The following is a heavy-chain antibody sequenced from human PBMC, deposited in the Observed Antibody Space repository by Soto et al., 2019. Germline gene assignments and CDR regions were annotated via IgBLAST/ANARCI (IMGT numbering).Heavy chain of an antibody. D-gene: IGHD1-26*01. CDR2: ISYDGSNK. Sequence: GGSLRLSCAASGFTFSSYGMHWVRQAPGKGLEWVAVISYDGSNKYYADSVKGRFTIPRDNSKNTLYLQMNSLRAEDTAVYYCATIESGSSTYYFDYWGQGTLVTVSS. J-gene: IGHJ4*02. CDR1: GFTFSSYG. V-gene: IGHV3-30*03. CDR3: ATIESGSSTYYFDY.